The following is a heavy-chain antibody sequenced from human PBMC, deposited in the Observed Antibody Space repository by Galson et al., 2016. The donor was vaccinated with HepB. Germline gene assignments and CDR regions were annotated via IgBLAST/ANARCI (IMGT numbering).Heavy chain of an antibody. CDR1: GFTFSSYP. Sequence: SLRLSCAASGFTFSSYPMSWVRQAPGKGLEWVSGISGSGGSTYYADSVKGRFTISRDNSKNTLYLQVNSLRAEDTAVYYCARKVKQWLGKYYFDYWGQGTLVTVSS. J-gene: IGHJ4*02. V-gene: IGHV3-23*01. D-gene: IGHD6-19*01. CDR3: ARKVKQWLGKYYFDY. CDR2: ISGSGGST.